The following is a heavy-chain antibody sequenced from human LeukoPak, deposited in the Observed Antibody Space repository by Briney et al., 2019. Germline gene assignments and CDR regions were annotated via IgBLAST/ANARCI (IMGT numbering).Heavy chain of an antibody. J-gene: IGHJ4*02. CDR2: ISGSGGST. Sequence: PGGSLRLSCAASGFTFSSYAMSWVRQAPGKGLEWVSAISGSGGSTYYADSVKGRFTISRDNSKNTLYLQMNSLRADDTAVYYCAKLVPDVVVPAAAKYYFDYWGQGTLVTVSS. D-gene: IGHD2-2*01. CDR3: AKLVPDVVVPAAAKYYFDY. CDR1: GFTFSSYA. V-gene: IGHV3-23*01.